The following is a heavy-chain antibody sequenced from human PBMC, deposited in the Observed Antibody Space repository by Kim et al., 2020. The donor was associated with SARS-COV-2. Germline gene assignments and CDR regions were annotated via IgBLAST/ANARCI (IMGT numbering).Heavy chain of an antibody. Sequence: YADSVKGRFTISRDNSKNTLYLQMNSLRAEDTAVYYCAKDRSRGSDAFDIWGQGTMVTVSS. CDR3: AKDRSRGSDAFDI. D-gene: IGHD5-12*01. V-gene: IGHV3-23*01. J-gene: IGHJ3*02.